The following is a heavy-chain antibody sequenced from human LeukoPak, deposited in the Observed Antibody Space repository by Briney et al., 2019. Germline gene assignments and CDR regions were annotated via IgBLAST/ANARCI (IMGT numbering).Heavy chain of an antibody. V-gene: IGHV4-59*01. Sequence: SETLSLTCTVSGGSISSYYWSWIRQPPGKGLEWVGYIYYSGSTNYNPSLKSRVTISVDTSKNQFSLKLSSVTAADTAVYYCARDSGSGWNWFDPWGQGTLVTVSS. J-gene: IGHJ5*02. CDR2: IYYSGST. CDR3: ARDSGSGWNWFDP. CDR1: GGSISSYY. D-gene: IGHD6-19*01.